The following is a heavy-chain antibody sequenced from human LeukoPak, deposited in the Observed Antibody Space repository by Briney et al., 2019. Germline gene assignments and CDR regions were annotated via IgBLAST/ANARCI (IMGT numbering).Heavy chain of an antibody. Sequence: QPGGSLLLSCAASGFTFSSYAMSCVRQAPGKGLEWVSAISGSGGSTYYAASVKGRFTISRDDAQKSVYLQMNSLRVEDTAVYYCARVDFWSGSYTEPFGYWGQGTLVTVSS. D-gene: IGHD3-3*01. CDR2: ISGSGGST. V-gene: IGHV3-23*01. CDR3: ARVDFWSGSYTEPFGY. J-gene: IGHJ4*02. CDR1: GFTFSSYA.